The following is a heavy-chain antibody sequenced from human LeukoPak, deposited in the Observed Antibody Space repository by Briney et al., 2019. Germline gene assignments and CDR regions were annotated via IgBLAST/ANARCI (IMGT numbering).Heavy chain of an antibody. CDR3: ARTSLAAAEFDD. CDR2: IYNSGST. CDR1: GGSISSYY. D-gene: IGHD6-13*01. J-gene: IGHJ4*02. Sequence: SETLSLTCTVSGGSISSYYWSWIRQPAGKGLEWIGRIYNSGSTNYNPSLKSRVTMSVDTSKNQFSLKLSSVTAADTAVYYCARTSLAAAEFDDWGQGTLVTVSS. V-gene: IGHV4-4*07.